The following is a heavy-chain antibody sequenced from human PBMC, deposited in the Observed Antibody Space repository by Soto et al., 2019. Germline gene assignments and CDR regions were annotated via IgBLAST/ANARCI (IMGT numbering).Heavy chain of an antibody. CDR1: GYTFTSYG. D-gene: IGHD3-9*01. CDR2: ISAYNGNT. J-gene: IGHJ5*02. V-gene: IGHV1-18*01. CDR3: AGRGYDILTGYQNWFDP. Sequence: QVQLVQSGAEVKKPGASVKVSCKASGYTFTSYGISWVRQAPGQGLEWMGWISAYNGNTNYAQKLQGRVTMTTDTSTSAAYMELRSLRSDDTAVYYCAGRGYDILTGYQNWFDPWGQGTLVTVSS.